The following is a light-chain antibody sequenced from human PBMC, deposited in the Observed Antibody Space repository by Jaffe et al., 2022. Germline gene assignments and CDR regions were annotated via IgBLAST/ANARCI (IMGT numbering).Light chain of an antibody. J-gene: IGLJ3*02. CDR1: SSDVGGYNY. CDR2: DVS. V-gene: IGLV2-11*01. Sequence: QSALTQPRSVSGSPGQSVTISCTGTSSDVGGYNYVSWYQQHPGKAPKLMIYDVSKRPSGVPDRFSGSKSGNTASLTISGLQAEDEADYYCCSYAGSYTFPWVFGGGTKLTVL. CDR3: CSYAGSYTFPWV.